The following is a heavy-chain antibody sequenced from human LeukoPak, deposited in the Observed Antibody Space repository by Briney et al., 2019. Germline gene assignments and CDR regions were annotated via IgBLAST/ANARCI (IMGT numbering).Heavy chain of an antibody. Sequence: PSETLSLTCTVSGYSISSGYYWGWIRQPPGKGLEWIGSIYHSGSTYYNPSLKSQVTIPLDTSKNQFSLKLKSVTAADTAVYYCARGRSRLSVIDYWGQGTLVTVSS. V-gene: IGHV4-38-2*02. CDR3: ARGRSRLSVIDY. CDR2: IYHSGST. CDR1: GYSISSGYY. D-gene: IGHD3-10*01. J-gene: IGHJ4*02.